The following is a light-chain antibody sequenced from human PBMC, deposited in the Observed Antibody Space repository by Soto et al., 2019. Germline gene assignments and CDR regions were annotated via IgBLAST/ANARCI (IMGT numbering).Light chain of an antibody. CDR1: SSNIGSST. V-gene: IGLV1-44*01. Sequence: QAVVTQPPSASGTPGQRVTISCSGSSSNIGSSTVNWYRQLPGTAPKLLIYNNNQRPSGVPDRFSGSTSGTSASLAISGLQSEDEADYYCAAWDDSLNGVFGGGTKVTVL. CDR2: NNN. J-gene: IGLJ3*02. CDR3: AAWDDSLNGV.